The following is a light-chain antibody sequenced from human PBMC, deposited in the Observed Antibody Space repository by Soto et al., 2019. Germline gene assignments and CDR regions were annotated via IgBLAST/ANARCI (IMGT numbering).Light chain of an antibody. J-gene: IGKJ2*01. CDR2: AAS. CDR1: QGISSY. CDR3: QQSLTIPYI. Sequence: DIQLTQSPSFLSASVGDRVTITCRASQGISSYLAWYQQKPGKAPKLLIYAASTLQSGVPSRFSGSGSGTEFTLTISSLQPEDFATYYCQQSLTIPYIFGQGTKLEIK. V-gene: IGKV1-9*01.